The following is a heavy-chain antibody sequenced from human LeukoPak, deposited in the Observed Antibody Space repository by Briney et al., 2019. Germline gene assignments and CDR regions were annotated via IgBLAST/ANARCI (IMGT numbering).Heavy chain of an antibody. D-gene: IGHD5-18*01. Sequence: ASVTVSCKASGYTLTGYYMHWVRQAPGQGLEWMGWINPNSGGTNYAQKFQGRVTMTRDTSISTAYMELSRLRSDDTAVYYCARGFGYSYGYIDYWGQGTLVTVSS. V-gene: IGHV1-2*02. CDR3: ARGFGYSYGYIDY. J-gene: IGHJ4*02. CDR2: INPNSGGT. CDR1: GYTLTGYY.